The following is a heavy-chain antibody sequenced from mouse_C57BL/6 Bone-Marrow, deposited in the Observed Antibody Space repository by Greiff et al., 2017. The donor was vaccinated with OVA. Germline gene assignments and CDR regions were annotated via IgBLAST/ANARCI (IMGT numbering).Heavy chain of an antibody. V-gene: IGHV1-76*01. CDR2: IYPGSGNT. J-gene: IGHJ2*01. D-gene: IGHD2-3*01. CDR1: GYTFTDHY. Sequence: VMLVESGAEVVRPGASVKLSCKASGYTFTDHYINWVKQRPGQGLEWIARIYPGSGNTYYNEKFKGKATLTAEKSSNTAYMQLSSLTSEDSAVYFCARDDGYFSEYWGQGTTLTVSS. CDR3: ARDDGYFSEY.